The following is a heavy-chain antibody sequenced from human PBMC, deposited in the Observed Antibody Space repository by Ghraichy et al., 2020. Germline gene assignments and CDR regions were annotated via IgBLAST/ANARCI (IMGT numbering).Heavy chain of an antibody. V-gene: IGHV3-30*02. Sequence: GGSLRLSCAASGFTFSSYGMHWVRQAPGKGLEWVAFIRYDGSNKYYADSVKGRFTISRDNSKNTLYLQMNSLRAEDTAVYYCAKDRGYCSGGSCYFPSPSAYFDYWGQGTLVTVSS. D-gene: IGHD2-15*01. CDR3: AKDRGYCSGGSCYFPSPSAYFDY. J-gene: IGHJ4*02. CDR2: IRYDGSNK. CDR1: GFTFSSYG.